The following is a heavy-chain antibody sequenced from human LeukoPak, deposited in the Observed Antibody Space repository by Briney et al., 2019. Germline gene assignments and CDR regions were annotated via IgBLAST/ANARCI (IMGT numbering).Heavy chain of an antibody. J-gene: IGHJ6*02. V-gene: IGHV4-59*12. Sequence: KSSETLSLTCTVSGGSISSYYWSWIRQPPGKGLEWIGYIFYSGSTNYNPSLKSRVTISVDTSKNQFSLKLSSVTAADTAVYYCARDNSSSWYPYYYYYGMDVWGQGTTVTVSS. CDR2: IFYSGST. CDR1: GGSISSYY. D-gene: IGHD6-13*01. CDR3: ARDNSSSWYPYYYYYGMDV.